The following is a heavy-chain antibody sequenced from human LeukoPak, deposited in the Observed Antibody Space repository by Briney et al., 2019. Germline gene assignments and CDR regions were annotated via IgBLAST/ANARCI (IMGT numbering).Heavy chain of an antibody. CDR3: ARGQALYYYFWSGFDY. CDR2: INPNSGGT. J-gene: IGHJ4*02. CDR1: GYTFTGYY. V-gene: IGHV1-2*02. Sequence: GASVKVSCKASGYTFTGYYMHWVRQAPGQGLEWMGWINPNSGGTKYAQKFQGRVTMTRDTSISTAYMELSRLRSDDTAVYYCARGQALYYYFWSGFDYWGQGTLVTVSS. D-gene: IGHD3-3*01.